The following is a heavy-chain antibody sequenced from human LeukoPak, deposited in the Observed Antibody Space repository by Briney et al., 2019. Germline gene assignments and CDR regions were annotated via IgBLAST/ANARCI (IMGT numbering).Heavy chain of an antibody. CDR2: IYTSGNT. V-gene: IGHV4-61*02. Sequence: PSETLSLTCTVSGDSISIGRYYWTWIRQPAGMGLEWIGRIYTSGNTDYNPSLKSRVTISLDPSKSQFSMKLKSVTAADTAVYYCARGLSSFYAFLDYWGQGSLVTVSS. CDR3: ARGLSSFYAFLDY. D-gene: IGHD3-16*01. CDR1: GDSISIGRYY. J-gene: IGHJ4*02.